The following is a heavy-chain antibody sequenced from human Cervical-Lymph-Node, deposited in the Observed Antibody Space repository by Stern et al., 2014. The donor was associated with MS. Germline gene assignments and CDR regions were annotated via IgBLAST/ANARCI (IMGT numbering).Heavy chain of an antibody. CDR1: GFTFSSYA. Sequence: VHLVESGGGVGQPGRSLRLSCAASGFTFSSYAMHWVRQVPGKGLEWEAVISFDGNLKYYADSVKGRFTISRDNSKNTLFLQMNSLRAEDTAVYYCARERGVRGVTNYYYYGMDVWGQGTTVTVSS. V-gene: IGHV3-30-3*01. CDR2: ISFDGNLK. CDR3: ARERGVRGVTNYYYYGMDV. J-gene: IGHJ6*02. D-gene: IGHD3-10*01.